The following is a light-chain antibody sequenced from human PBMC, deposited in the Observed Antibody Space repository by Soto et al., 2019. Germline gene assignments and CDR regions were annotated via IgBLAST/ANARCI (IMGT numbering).Light chain of an antibody. J-gene: IGKJ4*01. CDR1: ESIGNY. CDR3: QWGSDWPPRLT. CDR2: DAS. Sequence: EVVLTQSPAPPSLSPGERATLSCRASESIGNYLAWYQQKLGQAPKLLIYDASHRAIGVPGRFSGDGSGTDFALTISSLEPEDFAVYYGQWGSDWPPRLTFGGGTKVEIK. V-gene: IGKV3-11*01.